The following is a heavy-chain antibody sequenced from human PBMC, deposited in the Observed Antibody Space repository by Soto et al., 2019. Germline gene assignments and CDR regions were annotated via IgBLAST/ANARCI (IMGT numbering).Heavy chain of an antibody. CDR1: GFTSSDHY. J-gene: IGHJ6*02. V-gene: IGHV3-72*01. CDR2: IRNKVNSYTT. CDR3: ARHSPYPGKDV. D-gene: IGHD1-26*01. Sequence: EVQLVESGGGLVQPGGSLRLSCAASGFTSSDHYMEWVRQATGKGLEWVGRIRNKVNSYTTEYAASLKGRFTVSRDDSKNSVYLQMNSLRPEDTAVYYCARHSPYPGKDVWGQGTTVTVSS.